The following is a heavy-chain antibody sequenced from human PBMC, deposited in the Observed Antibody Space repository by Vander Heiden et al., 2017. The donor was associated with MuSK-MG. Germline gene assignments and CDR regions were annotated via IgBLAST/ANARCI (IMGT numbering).Heavy chain of an antibody. D-gene: IGHD3-3*01. Sequence: EVQLVESGGGLVQPGGSLRLSCAASGFTFSSYEMNWVRQAPGKGLEWVSYISSSGSTIYYADSVKGRFTISRDNAKNSLYLQMNSLRAEDTAVYYCARETSGGYYFDYWGQGTLVTVCS. J-gene: IGHJ4*02. CDR1: GFTFSSYE. CDR2: ISSSGSTI. CDR3: ARETSGGYYFDY. V-gene: IGHV3-48*03.